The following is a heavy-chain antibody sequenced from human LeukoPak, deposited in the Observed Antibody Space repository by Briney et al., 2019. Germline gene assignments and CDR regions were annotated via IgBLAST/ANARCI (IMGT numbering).Heavy chain of an antibody. CDR3: ARAQSEGVWGFDS. J-gene: IGHJ4*02. CDR2: IYYSGST. Sequence: SETLSLTCTVSGGSISSGGYYWSWIRQHPGKGLEWIGYIYYSGSTSYNPSLKRRVTISVDRSENQFSLKLSSVTAADTAVYYCARAQSEGVWGFDSWGQGTLVTVSS. D-gene: IGHD3-16*01. V-gene: IGHV4-31*03. CDR1: GGSISSGGYY.